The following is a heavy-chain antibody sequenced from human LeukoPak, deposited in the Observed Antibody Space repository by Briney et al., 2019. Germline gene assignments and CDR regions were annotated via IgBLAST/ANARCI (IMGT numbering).Heavy chain of an antibody. CDR1: GYTFTSYD. Sequence: GASVKVSCKASGYTFTSYDINWVRQATGQGLEWMGWMNPNSGNTCYAQKFQGRVTMTRNTSISTAYMELSSLRSEEAAVYYCARGATMVRGVIISDAFDIWGQGTMVTVSS. D-gene: IGHD3-10*01. CDR2: MNPNSGNT. CDR3: ARGATMVRGVIISDAFDI. V-gene: IGHV1-8*01. J-gene: IGHJ3*02.